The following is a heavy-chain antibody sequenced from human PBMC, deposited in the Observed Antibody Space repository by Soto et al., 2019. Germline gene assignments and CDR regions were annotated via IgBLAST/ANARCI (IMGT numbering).Heavy chain of an antibody. CDR1: GYSFTSLH. CDR2: MNPHSGET. J-gene: IGHJ4*02. Sequence: QVQLVQSGAEVRRPGASVKVSCKASGYSFTSLHFNWVRQSTGQGLEWIGWMNPHSGETGYAQRFQGRVTMTRDISLSTAYMELRSLTSHDPAVYFCARGSPGPVDHWGQVTLVTVAS. V-gene: IGHV1-8*01. CDR3: ARGSPGPVDH. D-gene: IGHD3-10*01.